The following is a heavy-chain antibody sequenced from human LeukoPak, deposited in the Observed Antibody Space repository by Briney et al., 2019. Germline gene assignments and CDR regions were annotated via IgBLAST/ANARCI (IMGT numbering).Heavy chain of an antibody. V-gene: IGHV1-3*01. Sequence: ASVKVSCKASGYTFTSYAMHWVRQAPGQRLESMGWINAGNGNTKYSQKFQGRVTITRDTSASTAYMELSSLRSEDTAVYYCARAHIVVVPAAPFDPWGQGTLVTVSS. CDR1: GYTFTSYA. J-gene: IGHJ5*02. D-gene: IGHD2-2*01. CDR3: ARAHIVVVPAAPFDP. CDR2: INAGNGNT.